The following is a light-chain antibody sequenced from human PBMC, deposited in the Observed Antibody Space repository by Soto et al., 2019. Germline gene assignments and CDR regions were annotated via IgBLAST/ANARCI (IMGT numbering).Light chain of an antibody. CDR2: STY. J-gene: IGLJ7*01. CDR3: LLYHGAAQV. CDR1: TGAVTSDYY. Sequence: QAVVTQEPSLTVSPGGTVTLTCASSTGAVTSDYYPNWLQQKPGQAPRSLIHSTYTRHFWTPARFSGSLLGGKAALTVSDVQPEDEADNYCLLYHGAAQVFVGGTQLTVL. V-gene: IGLV7-43*01.